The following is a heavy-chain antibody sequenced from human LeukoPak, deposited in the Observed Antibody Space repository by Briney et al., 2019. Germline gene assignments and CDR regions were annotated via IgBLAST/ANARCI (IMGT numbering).Heavy chain of an antibody. V-gene: IGHV3-48*03. Sequence: GGSLRLSCAASGFIFSGYEMTWVRQTPRKGLEWLSYISSTGYDTWYADSVKGRFTISRDNAKNSLYLQMNKLRDEDTAVYYCARDAFNGNSYIGYYFDSWGQGTLVTVSS. CDR3: ARDAFNGNSYIGYYFDS. J-gene: IGHJ4*02. D-gene: IGHD1-26*01. CDR2: ISSTGYDT. CDR1: GFIFSGYE.